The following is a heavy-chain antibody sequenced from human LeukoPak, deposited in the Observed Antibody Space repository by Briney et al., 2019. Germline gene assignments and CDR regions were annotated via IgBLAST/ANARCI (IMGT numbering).Heavy chain of an antibody. Sequence: KPGGSLRLSCTASGFTFNGYSMNWVRQAPGKGLEWVSSISTSSSYVYYADSVKVRFTISRNNPKNSLYLQMSSLRAEDTAVYYCAKSAGYTASQVDSWGQGTLVTVSS. CDR2: ISTSSSYV. CDR3: AKSAGYTASQVDS. D-gene: IGHD6-13*01. V-gene: IGHV3-21*01. J-gene: IGHJ4*02. CDR1: GFTFNGYS.